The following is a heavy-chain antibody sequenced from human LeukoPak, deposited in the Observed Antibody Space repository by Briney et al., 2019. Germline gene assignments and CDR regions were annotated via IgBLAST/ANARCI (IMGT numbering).Heavy chain of an antibody. Sequence: GGSLRLSCAASGVSVSQYWMTWVRQAPGKGLECVANIKQDGSETYYVESVKGRFTISRDNAKTSLYLQMNSLRVKDTAVYYCARDDYWNDGVSAFDIWGQGTIVTVPS. D-gene: IGHD1-1*01. CDR1: GVSVSQYW. V-gene: IGHV3-7*01. J-gene: IGHJ3*02. CDR2: IKQDGSET. CDR3: ARDDYWNDGVSAFDI.